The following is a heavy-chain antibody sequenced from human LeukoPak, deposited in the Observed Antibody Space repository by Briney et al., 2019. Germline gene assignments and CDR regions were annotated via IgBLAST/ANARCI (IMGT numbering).Heavy chain of an antibody. J-gene: IGHJ4*02. Sequence: GGSLRLSCAASGFTFSSYAMSWVRQAPGKGLEWVSAISGSGGSTYYADSVKGRFTISRDNSKNTLYLQMNSLRAGDTAVYYCAKSFEVASLSNFDYWGQGTLVTVSS. D-gene: IGHD3-9*01. CDR2: ISGSGGST. V-gene: IGHV3-23*01. CDR3: AKSFEVASLSNFDY. CDR1: GFTFSSYA.